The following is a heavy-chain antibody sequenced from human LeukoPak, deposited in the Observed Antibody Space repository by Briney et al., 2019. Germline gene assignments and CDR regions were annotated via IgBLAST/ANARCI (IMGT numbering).Heavy chain of an antibody. Sequence: GGSLRLSCAASGSTFSSYGMHWVRQAPGKGLEWVAVISYDGSNKYYADSVKGRFTISRDNSKNTLYLQMNSLRAEDTAVYYCAKVGVKVDIVATITCTIDYWGQGTLVTVSS. J-gene: IGHJ4*02. CDR3: AKVGVKVDIVATITCTIDY. CDR2: ISYDGSNK. D-gene: IGHD5-12*01. V-gene: IGHV3-30*18. CDR1: GSTFSSYG.